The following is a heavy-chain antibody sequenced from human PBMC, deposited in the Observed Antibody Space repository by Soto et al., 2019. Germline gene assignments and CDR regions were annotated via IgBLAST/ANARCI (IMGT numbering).Heavy chain of an antibody. CDR1: GFTFSSYA. CDR2: ISYDGSNK. Sequence: QVQLVESGGGVVQPGRSLRLSCAASGFTFSSYAMHWVRQAPGKGLEWVAVISYDGSNKYYADSVKGRFTISRDNSKNTLYLQMNSLRAEDTAVYYCARVLAIGAVAAFWINPRFYGMDVWGQGTTVTVSS. V-gene: IGHV3-30-3*01. CDR3: ARVLAIGAVAAFWINPRFYGMDV. J-gene: IGHJ6*02. D-gene: IGHD6-19*01.